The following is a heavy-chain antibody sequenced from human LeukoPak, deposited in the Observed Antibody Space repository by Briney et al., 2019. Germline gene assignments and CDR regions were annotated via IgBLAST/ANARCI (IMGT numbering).Heavy chain of an antibody. D-gene: IGHD5-18*01. CDR2: IYYSGST. V-gene: IGHV4-39*01. CDR3: ARSRSGYSYDHAAFEI. J-gene: IGHJ3*02. Sequence: PSETLSLTCTVSGGSISSSYYYWGWIRQPPGKGLEWIGSIYYSGSTYYNPSLKSRVTISVDTSKNQFSLKLRSVTAADTAVYYCARSRSGYSYDHAAFEIWGQGTMVTVSS. CDR1: GGSISSSYYY.